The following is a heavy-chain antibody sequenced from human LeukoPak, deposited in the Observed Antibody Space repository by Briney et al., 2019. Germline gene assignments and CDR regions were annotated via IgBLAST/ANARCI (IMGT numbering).Heavy chain of an antibody. J-gene: IGHJ5*02. V-gene: IGHV3-11*04. CDR3: AKDDYYDSSGDPNWFDP. D-gene: IGHD3-22*01. CDR1: GFTFSDYY. CDR2: ISSSGSTI. Sequence: GGSLRLSCAASGFTFSDYYMSWIRQAPGKGLEWVSYISSSGSTIYYADSVKGRFTISRDNSKNTLYLQMNSLRAEDTAVYYCAKDDYYDSSGDPNWFDPWGQGTLVTVSS.